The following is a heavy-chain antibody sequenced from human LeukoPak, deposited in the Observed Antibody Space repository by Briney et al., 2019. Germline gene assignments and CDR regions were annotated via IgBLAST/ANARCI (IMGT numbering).Heavy chain of an antibody. CDR2: IYYSGST. CDR1: GGSISSSSYY. V-gene: IGHV4-39*01. CDR3: ARQGAVATFDY. J-gene: IGHJ4*02. Sequence: SETLSLTCTVSGGSISSSSYYWGWIRQPPGKGLEWIGSIYYSGSTYYNPSPKSRVTISVDTSKNQFSLKLSSVTAADTAVYYCARQGAVATFDYWGQGTLVTVSS. D-gene: IGHD6-19*01.